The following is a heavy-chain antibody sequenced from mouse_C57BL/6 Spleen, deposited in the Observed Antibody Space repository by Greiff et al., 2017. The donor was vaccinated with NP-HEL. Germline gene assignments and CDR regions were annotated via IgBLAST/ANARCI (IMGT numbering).Heavy chain of an antibody. J-gene: IGHJ4*01. D-gene: IGHD1-1*01. CDR1: GYTFTSYG. CDR2: IYPRSGNT. Sequence: QVQLQQSGAELARPGASVKLSCKASGYTFTSYGISWVKQRTGQGLEWIGEIYPRSGNTYYNEKFKGKATLTADKSSSTAYMELRSLTSEDSAVYFCARFPITTVVASGAMDYWGQGTSVTVSS. CDR3: ARFPITTVVASGAMDY. V-gene: IGHV1-81*01.